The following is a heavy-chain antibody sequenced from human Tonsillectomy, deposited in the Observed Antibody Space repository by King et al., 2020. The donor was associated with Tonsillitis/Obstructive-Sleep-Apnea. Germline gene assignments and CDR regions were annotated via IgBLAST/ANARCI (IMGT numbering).Heavy chain of an antibody. D-gene: IGHD1-26*01. CDR3: ARDRYSGSYGFDY. CDR2: INHSGST. V-gene: IGHV4-34*01. Sequence: VQLQQWGAGLLKPSETLSLTCAVYGGSFSGYYWSWIRQPPGKGLEWIGEINHSGSTNYNPSLKSRVTISVDTSKNQFSLKLSSVTAADTAVYYCARDRYSGSYGFDYWGQGTLVTVSS. CDR1: GGSFSGYY. J-gene: IGHJ4*02.